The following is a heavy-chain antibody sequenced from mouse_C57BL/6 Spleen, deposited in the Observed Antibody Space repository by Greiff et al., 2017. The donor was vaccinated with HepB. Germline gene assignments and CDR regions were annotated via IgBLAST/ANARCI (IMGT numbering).Heavy chain of an antibody. D-gene: IGHD2-2*01. V-gene: IGHV1-55*01. J-gene: IGHJ4*01. CDR2: IYPGSGST. CDR3: ARPYGYVGAMDY. CDR1: GYTFTSYW. Sequence: QVQLQQSGAELVKPGASVKLSCKASGYTFTSYWITWVQQRPGQGLEWIGAIYPGSGSTNYNEKFKSKATLTVDTSANTAYMQLSSLTSEDSAVYYCARPYGYVGAMDYWGQGTSVTVSS.